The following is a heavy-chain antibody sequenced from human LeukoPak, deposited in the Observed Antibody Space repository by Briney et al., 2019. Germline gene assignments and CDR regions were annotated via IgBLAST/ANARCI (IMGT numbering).Heavy chain of an antibody. Sequence: SVKVSCKASGGTFSSYAISWVRQAPGQGLEWMGRIIPILGIANYAQKFQGRVTITADKSTSTAYMELSSLRSEDTAVHYCASYHHRDFGDYYGMDVWGQGTTVTVSS. CDR1: GGTFSSYA. D-gene: IGHD4-17*01. V-gene: IGHV1-69*04. CDR2: IIPILGIA. CDR3: ASYHHRDFGDYYGMDV. J-gene: IGHJ6*02.